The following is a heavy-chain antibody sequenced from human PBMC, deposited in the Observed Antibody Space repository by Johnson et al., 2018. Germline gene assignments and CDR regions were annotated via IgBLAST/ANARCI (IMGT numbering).Heavy chain of an antibody. D-gene: IGHD6-19*01. V-gene: IGHV3-33*08. CDR2: IWYDGSNK. J-gene: IGHJ1*01. CDR3: ARDRAAVAGMGYFQY. CDR1: GFTFSSYS. Sequence: VQLVESGGGLVKPGGSLRLSCAASGFTFSSYSMNWVRQAPGKGLEWVAVIWYDGSNKYYADSVKGRFTISRDNSKNTLYLQMGSLRTEDMAVYFCARDRAAVAGMGYFQYWGQGTLVTVSS.